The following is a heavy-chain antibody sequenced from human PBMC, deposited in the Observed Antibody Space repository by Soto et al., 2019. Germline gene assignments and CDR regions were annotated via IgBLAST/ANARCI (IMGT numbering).Heavy chain of an antibody. Sequence: SLRLSCAASGFTVSSNYMTWVRQAPGKGLEWVSVIYSDGSTYYADSVKGRFTISRDNSKNTLYLQMNSLRAEDTAVYYCARVPFWSGYWQYGMDVWGQGTTVTVSS. CDR3: ARVPFWSGYWQYGMDV. CDR2: IYSDGST. CDR1: GFTVSSNY. J-gene: IGHJ6*02. D-gene: IGHD3-3*01. V-gene: IGHV3-66*01.